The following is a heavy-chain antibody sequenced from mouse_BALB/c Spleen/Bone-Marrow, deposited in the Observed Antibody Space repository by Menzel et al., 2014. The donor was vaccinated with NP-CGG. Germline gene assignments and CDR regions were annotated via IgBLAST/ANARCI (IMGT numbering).Heavy chain of an antibody. CDR1: GFTFSSFA. CDR2: ISSGSNII. J-gene: IGHJ2*01. V-gene: IGHV5-17*02. CDR3: GRGDY. Sequence: EVQLVESGGGLVQPGGSRKLSCAASGFTFSSFAMHWIRQAPEKGLEWVAFISSGSNIIHYADTVRGRFTISRDNPKNTLFLQMTSLRSEDTAVYYCGRGDYWGQGTTLTVSS.